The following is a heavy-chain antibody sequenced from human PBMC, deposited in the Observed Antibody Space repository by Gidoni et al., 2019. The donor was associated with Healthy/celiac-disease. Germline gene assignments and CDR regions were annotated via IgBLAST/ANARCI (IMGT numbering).Heavy chain of an antibody. CDR3: AKVDAAAGRGWWYFDL. D-gene: IGHD6-13*01. Sequence: EVQLLESGGGLVQPGGSLRLSCAASGFTFSSYAMSWVRQAPGKGLEWVSAISGSGGSTYYADSVKGRFTISRDNSKNTLYLQMNSLRAEDTAVYYCAKVDAAAGRGWWYFDLWGRGTLVTVSS. J-gene: IGHJ2*01. CDR1: GFTFSSYA. V-gene: IGHV3-23*01. CDR2: ISGSGGST.